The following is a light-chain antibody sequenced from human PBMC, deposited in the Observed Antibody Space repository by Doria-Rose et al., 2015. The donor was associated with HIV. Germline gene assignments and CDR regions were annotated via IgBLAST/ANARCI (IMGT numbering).Light chain of an antibody. Sequence: TQSPESLGMSLGESATLNCKSNQSLLYTSKNYLAWYQQTPGQPPKLLIYWASTRQSGVPARFSGSGSGTDFTLTISSLEAEDVAVYYCQQYYDTPSFGPGTTVDIK. CDR1: QSLLYTSKNY. J-gene: IGKJ3*01. V-gene: IGKV4-1*01. CDR3: QQYYDTPS. CDR2: WAS.